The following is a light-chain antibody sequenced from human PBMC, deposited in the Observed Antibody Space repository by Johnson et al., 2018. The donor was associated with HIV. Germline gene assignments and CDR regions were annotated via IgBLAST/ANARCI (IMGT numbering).Light chain of an antibody. Sequence: QSVLTQPPSVSAAPGQKVTISCSGSSSNIGNKYVSWYQQFPGTAPKLIIYYNNKRPSGIPDRFSASKSGTSATLGITGLQTGDEADYYCGTWDSSLSAYVFGTGTKVTVL. V-gene: IGLV1-51*01. CDR1: SSNIGNKY. J-gene: IGLJ1*01. CDR3: GTWDSSLSAYV. CDR2: YNN.